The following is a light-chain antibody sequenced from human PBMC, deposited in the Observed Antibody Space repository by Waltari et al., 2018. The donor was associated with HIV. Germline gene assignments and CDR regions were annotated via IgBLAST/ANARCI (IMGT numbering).Light chain of an antibody. J-gene: IGKJ4*01. CDR1: QNIDRW. CDR2: KAS. CDR3: QHYGAFPIT. V-gene: IGKV1-5*03. Sequence: DIQLSQSPSTLSASVGDRVTLNCRASQNIDRWLAWYRQKPGSAPNILIYKASTLESGVPSRFSGSVSGTQFTLTINSLQPDDFATYYCQHYGAFPITFGGGTRVEI.